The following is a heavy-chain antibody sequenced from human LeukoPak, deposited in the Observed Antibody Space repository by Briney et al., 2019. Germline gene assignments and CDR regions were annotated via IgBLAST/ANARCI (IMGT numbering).Heavy chain of an antibody. CDR3: ARDGDSNFDY. J-gene: IGHJ4*02. Sequence: SETLSLTCTVSGGSIRSGVYYWRWIRQPPGKGLEWIGYIYYSGSTYYNSSIKSRVTISVDTSKNQFSLKLSSVTAADTAVYYCARDGDSNFDYWGQGTLVTVSS. V-gene: IGHV4-30-4*01. CDR2: IYYSGST. D-gene: IGHD3-10*01. CDR1: GGSIRSGVYY.